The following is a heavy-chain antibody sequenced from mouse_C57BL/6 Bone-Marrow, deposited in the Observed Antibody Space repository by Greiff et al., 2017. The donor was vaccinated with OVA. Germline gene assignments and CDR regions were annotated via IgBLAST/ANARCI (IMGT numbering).Heavy chain of an antibody. V-gene: IGHV5-4*01. CDR2: ISDGGSYT. Sequence: EVMLVESGGGLVKPGGSLKLSCAASGFTFSSYAMSWVRQTPEKRLEWVATISDGGSYTYYPDNVKGRFTISRDNAKNNMYLQMSHLKSEDTAMDYCARDRAYYAMDYWGQGTSVTVSS. D-gene: IGHD3-1*01. CDR3: ARDRAYYAMDY. CDR1: GFTFSSYA. J-gene: IGHJ4*01.